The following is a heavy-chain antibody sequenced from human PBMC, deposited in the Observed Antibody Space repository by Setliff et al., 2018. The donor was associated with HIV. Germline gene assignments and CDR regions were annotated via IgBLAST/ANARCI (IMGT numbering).Heavy chain of an antibody. V-gene: IGHV3-73*01. CDR2: IRSKANNYAT. D-gene: IGHD5-18*01. Sequence: GESLKISCAASGFSNSALHWVRQAPGKGLEWVGRIRSKANNYATEYGASVKGRFIISRDDSKNMAYLQMNSLKTEDTAVYYCARNQGNSFGQGFDYWGQGTLVTVSS. CDR1: GFSNSA. CDR3: ARNQGNSFGQGFDY. J-gene: IGHJ4*02.